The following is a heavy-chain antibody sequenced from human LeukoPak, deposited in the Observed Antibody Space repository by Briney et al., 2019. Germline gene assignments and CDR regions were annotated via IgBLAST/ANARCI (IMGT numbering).Heavy chain of an antibody. CDR1: GFTFTGYY. CDR3: ARDGATVATPFFDY. Sequence: ASVKVSCKASGFTFTGYYIHWVRQAPGQGLEWMGWINANSGDTNYAQKFRGWVTMTRDTSLSTAYVELSRLRSDDTAVHYCARDGATVATPFFDYWGQGTLVTVSS. J-gene: IGHJ4*02. CDR2: INANSGDT. V-gene: IGHV1-2*04. D-gene: IGHD4-17*01.